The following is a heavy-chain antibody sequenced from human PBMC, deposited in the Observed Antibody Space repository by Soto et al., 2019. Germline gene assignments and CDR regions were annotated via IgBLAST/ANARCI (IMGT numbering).Heavy chain of an antibody. CDR2: IYHSGST. D-gene: IGHD3-10*01. V-gene: IGHV4-38-2*01. Sequence: SETLSLTCAVSGYSISSGYYWGWIRQPPGKGLEWIGSIYHSGSTYYNPSLKSRVTISVDTSKNQFSLKLSSVTAADTAVYYCARWVKYYGSGSYSDYWGQGNLVTVSS. CDR3: ARWVKYYGSGSYSDY. J-gene: IGHJ4*02. CDR1: GYSISSGYY.